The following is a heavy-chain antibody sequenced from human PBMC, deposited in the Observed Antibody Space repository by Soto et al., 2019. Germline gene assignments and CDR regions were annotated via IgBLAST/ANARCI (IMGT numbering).Heavy chain of an antibody. Sequence: GASVKVSCKASGYTFTSYGISWVRQAPGQGLEWMGWISAYNGNTNYAQKLQGRVTMTTDTSTSTAYMELRSLRSDDTAVYYCASGPLEYSSSPSSYYYYGMDVWGQGTTVTVSS. CDR3: ASGPLEYSSSPSSYYYYGMDV. V-gene: IGHV1-18*01. CDR1: GYTFTSYG. J-gene: IGHJ6*02. D-gene: IGHD6-6*01. CDR2: ISAYNGNT.